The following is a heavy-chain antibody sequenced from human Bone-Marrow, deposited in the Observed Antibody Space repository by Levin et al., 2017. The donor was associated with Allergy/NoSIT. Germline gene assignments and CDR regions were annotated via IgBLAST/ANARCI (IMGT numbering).Heavy chain of an antibody. V-gene: IGHV4-59*01. CDR3: ARDSKTRDGFDL. D-gene: IGHD5-24*01. Sequence: ASETLSLTCTVSGASIRGYFWSWIRQPPGKGLEWIGFVYNTASPSYNPSLKNRVAISVDMSTSQFSLTLNSVTAADTAVYYCARDSKTRDGFDLWGQGTLVTVSS. CDR1: GASIRGYF. J-gene: IGHJ5*02. CDR2: VYNTASP.